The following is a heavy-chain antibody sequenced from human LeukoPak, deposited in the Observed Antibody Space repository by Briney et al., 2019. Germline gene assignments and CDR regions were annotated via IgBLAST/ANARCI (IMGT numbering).Heavy chain of an antibody. V-gene: IGHV3-7*01. J-gene: IGHJ4*02. Sequence: GGSLRLSCAASGFTFSGHWMSWVRQAPGTRLEWVANINQGGSDKYYVDSVKGRLTISRDNANNLLYLQMNSLRGEDTAVYYCTRDRSRAEDDWGQGTLVTVSS. CDR2: INQGGSDK. D-gene: IGHD1-14*01. CDR1: GFTFSGHW. CDR3: TRDRSRAEDD.